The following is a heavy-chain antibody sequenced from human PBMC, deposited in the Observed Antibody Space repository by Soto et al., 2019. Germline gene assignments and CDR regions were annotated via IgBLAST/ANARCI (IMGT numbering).Heavy chain of an antibody. CDR3: ARDYGHDCSGGSCYLFF. J-gene: IGHJ4*02. D-gene: IGHD2-15*01. CDR1: GGTFSSYA. CDR2: IIPMFGTA. V-gene: IGHV1-69*01. Sequence: QVQLVQSGAEVKKPGSSVRVSCKASGGTFSSYALNWVRQAPGQGLEGLEGIIPMFGTARYAQKFEGRVTSAADESTSTVHRELSSLRSEDTAVYYCARDYGHDCSGGSCYLFFWGQGTLVTVSA.